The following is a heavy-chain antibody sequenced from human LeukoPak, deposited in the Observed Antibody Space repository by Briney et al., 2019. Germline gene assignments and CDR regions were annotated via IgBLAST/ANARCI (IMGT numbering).Heavy chain of an antibody. CDR1: GYTFTGYY. J-gene: IGHJ4*02. CDR2: INSNSGGT. CDR3: ARGARIAAAGKYYFDY. Sequence: ASVKVSCKASGYTFTGYYMHWVRQAPGQGLEWMGRINSNSGGTNYAQKFQGRVTMTRDTSISTAYMELSRLRSDDTAVYYCARGARIAAAGKYYFDYWGQGTLVTVSS. D-gene: IGHD6-13*01. V-gene: IGHV1-2*06.